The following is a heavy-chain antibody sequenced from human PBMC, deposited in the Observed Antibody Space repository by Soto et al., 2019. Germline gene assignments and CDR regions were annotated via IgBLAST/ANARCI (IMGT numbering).Heavy chain of an antibody. CDR3: ARSDIVVVVAAAFDY. J-gene: IGHJ4*02. V-gene: IGHV4-59*08. D-gene: IGHD2-15*01. CDR2: IYYSGST. Sequence: PSETLSLTCTVSGGSISSYYWSWIRQPPGKGLEWIGYIYYSGSTNYNPSLKSRVTISVDTSKNQFSLKLSSVTAADTAVYYFARSDIVVVVAAAFDYWGQGTLVTVSS. CDR1: GGSISSYY.